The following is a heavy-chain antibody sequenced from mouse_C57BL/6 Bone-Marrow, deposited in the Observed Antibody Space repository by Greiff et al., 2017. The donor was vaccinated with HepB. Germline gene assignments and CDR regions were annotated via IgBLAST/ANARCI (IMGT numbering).Heavy chain of an antibody. V-gene: IGHV14-2*01. CDR1: GFNIKDYY. CDR2: IDPEDGET. J-gene: IGHJ2*01. Sequence: VQLQQSGAELVKPGASVKLSCTTSGFNIKDYYMHWVKQRTEQGLEWIGRIDPEDGETKYAPKFQGKATITADTSSNTAYLQLSSLTSEDTAVYYCAVSTMVTTEYYFDYWGQGTTLTVSS. CDR3: AVSTMVTTEYYFDY. D-gene: IGHD2-2*01.